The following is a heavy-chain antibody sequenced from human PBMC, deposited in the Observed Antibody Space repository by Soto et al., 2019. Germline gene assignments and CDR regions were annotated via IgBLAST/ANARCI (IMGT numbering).Heavy chain of an antibody. D-gene: IGHD6-19*01. CDR1: GFTFSSYG. J-gene: IGHJ4*02. CDR2: ISYDGSNK. CDR3: AKLPSYSGGSGGY. V-gene: IGHV3-30*18. Sequence: QVQLVESGGGVVQPGRSLRLSCAASGFTFSSYGMHWVRQAPGKGLEWVAVISYDGSNKYYADSVKGRFTNSRDNSTNTLYLQMNSLRAEDAAVYYCAKLPSYSGGSGGYWGQGTLVTVSS.